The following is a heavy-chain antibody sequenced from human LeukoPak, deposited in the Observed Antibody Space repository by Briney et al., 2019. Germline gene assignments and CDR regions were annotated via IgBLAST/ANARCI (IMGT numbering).Heavy chain of an antibody. CDR1: GGSFSGYY. V-gene: IGHV4-34*01. J-gene: IGHJ6*03. CDR3: ARTPLGYYDSSGYYMDV. CDR2: INHSGST. D-gene: IGHD3-22*01. Sequence: PSETLSLTCAVYGGSFSGYYWSWIRQPLGKGLEWIGEINHSGSTNYNPSLKSRVTISVDTSKNQFSLKLSSVTAADTAVYYCARTPLGYYDSSGYYMDVWGKGTTVTVSS.